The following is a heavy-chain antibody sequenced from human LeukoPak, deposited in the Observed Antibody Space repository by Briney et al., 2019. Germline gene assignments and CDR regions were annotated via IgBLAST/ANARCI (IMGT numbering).Heavy chain of an antibody. V-gene: IGHV3-23*01. CDR3: AREAEYYYDSSGKAGFDY. Sequence: GSLRLSCAASGFTFSSYAMSWVRQAPGKGLEWVSAISGSGGSTYYADSVKGRFTISRDNSKNTLYLQMNSLRAEDTAVYYCAREAEYYYDSSGKAGFDYWGQGTLVTVSS. CDR2: ISGSGGST. CDR1: GFTFSSYA. J-gene: IGHJ4*02. D-gene: IGHD3-22*01.